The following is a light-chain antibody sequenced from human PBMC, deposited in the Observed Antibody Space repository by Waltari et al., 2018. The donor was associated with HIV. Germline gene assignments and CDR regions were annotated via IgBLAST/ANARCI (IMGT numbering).Light chain of an antibody. CDR1: KSNIGAGYE. CDR2: GNN. Sequence: QSVLTQPPSVSGDPGQRVTISCTGSKSNIGAGYEVHWYQQVPGTAPKLLIYGNNNRASGVPDRFSGSKSGTSASLAISGLQAEDEAEYHCQSYDSSLTTTVFGGGTKLTFL. J-gene: IGLJ2*01. CDR3: QSYDSSLTTTV. V-gene: IGLV1-40*01.